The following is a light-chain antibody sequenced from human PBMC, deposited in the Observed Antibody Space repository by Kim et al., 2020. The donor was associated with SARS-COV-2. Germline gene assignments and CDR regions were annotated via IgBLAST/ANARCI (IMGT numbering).Light chain of an antibody. V-gene: IGLV3-1*01. Sequence: SYELTQPPSVSVSPGQTASITCSGDKLGDKYACWYQQKPGQSPVLVIYQHSKRPSGIPERFSGSNSGNTATLTISGTQAMDEADYYCQAWDSGTVVFGGGTQLTVL. CDR3: QAWDSGTVV. CDR2: QHS. J-gene: IGLJ2*01. CDR1: KLGDKY.